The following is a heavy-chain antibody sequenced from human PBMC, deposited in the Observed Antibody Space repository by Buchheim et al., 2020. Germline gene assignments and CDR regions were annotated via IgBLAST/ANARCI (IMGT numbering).Heavy chain of an antibody. CDR1: GYTFTGYY. CDR2: INPNSGGT. J-gene: IGHJ6*02. Sequence: QVQLVQSGAEVKKPGASVKVSCMASGYTFTGYYMHWVRQAPGQGLEWMGWINPNSGGTNYAQKFQGWVTMTRDTSISTAYMELGRPRSDDTAVYYCARDGYSYGYPGAGPSMDVWGQGTT. D-gene: IGHD5-18*01. V-gene: IGHV1-2*04. CDR3: ARDGYSYGYPGAGPSMDV.